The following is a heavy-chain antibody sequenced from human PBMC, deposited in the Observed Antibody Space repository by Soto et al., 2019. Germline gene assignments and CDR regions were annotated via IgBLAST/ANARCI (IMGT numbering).Heavy chain of an antibody. CDR2: INAGNGNT. V-gene: IGHV1-3*01. D-gene: IGHD3-3*01. CDR1: GYTFTSYA. Sequence: ASVKVSCKASGYTFTSYAMHWVRQAPGQRLEWMGWINAGNGNTKYSQKFQGRVTITRDTSASTAYMELSSLRSEDTAVYYCARDSGDFGVVMNFDYWGQGTLVTVSS. J-gene: IGHJ4*02. CDR3: ARDSGDFGVVMNFDY.